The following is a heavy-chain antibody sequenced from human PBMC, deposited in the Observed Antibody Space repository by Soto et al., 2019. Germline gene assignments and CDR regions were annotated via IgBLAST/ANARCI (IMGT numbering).Heavy chain of an antibody. CDR1: GFTFSSNS. CDR2: ISSSSSTI. CDR3: ARVIWSGHLTSDL. J-gene: IGHJ5*02. Sequence: EVQVVESGGGLVQPGGSLRLSCPASGFTFSSNSMNWVRQAPGKGLEWISYISSSSSTIYADSVKGRFTISRDNAKNSLYLQMNSLRAEDTAVYYCARVIWSGHLTSDLWGQGTLVTVSS. D-gene: IGHD3-3*01. V-gene: IGHV3-48*01.